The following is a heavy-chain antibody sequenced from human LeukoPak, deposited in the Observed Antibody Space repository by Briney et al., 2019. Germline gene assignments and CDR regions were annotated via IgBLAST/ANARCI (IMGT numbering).Heavy chain of an antibody. D-gene: IGHD2-15*01. J-gene: IGHJ6*03. CDR2: IIPIFGTA. CDR1: GYTFTSYY. CDR3: ARGPLLPPVGYYYYYMDV. Sequence: GASVKVSCKASGYTFTSYYMHWVRQAPGQGLEWMGGIIPIFGTANYAQKFQGRVTITTDESTSTAYMELSSLRSEDTAVYYCARGPLLPPVGYYYYYMDVWGKGTTVTVSS. V-gene: IGHV1-69*05.